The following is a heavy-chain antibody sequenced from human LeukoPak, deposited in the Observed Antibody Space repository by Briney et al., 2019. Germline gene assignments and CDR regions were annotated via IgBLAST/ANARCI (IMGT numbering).Heavy chain of an antibody. CDR1: ELFLINYW. CDR3: AKGGLRVTDY. V-gene: IGHV3-74*03. Sequence: PGGPLNLSFPPSELFLINYWITWVRQAPGKGLVWVSRVNNDGSSTTYADSVKGRFTISRDNAKNTLYLQMNSLRAEDTAVYYCAKGGLRVTDYWGQGTLVTVSS. J-gene: IGHJ4*02. D-gene: IGHD5/OR15-5a*01. CDR2: VNNDGSST.